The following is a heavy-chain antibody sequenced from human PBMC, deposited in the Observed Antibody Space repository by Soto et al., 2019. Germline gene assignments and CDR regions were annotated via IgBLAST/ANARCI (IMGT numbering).Heavy chain of an antibody. CDR3: AGSYYYYYGMDV. D-gene: IGHD6-6*01. CDR2: ISYDGSNK. J-gene: IGHJ6*02. Sequence: QVQLVESGGGVVQPGRSLRLSCAASGFTFSSYAMHWVRQAPGKGLEWVAVISYDGSNKYYADSVKGRFTISRDNSKNTLYLQMNSLRAEDTAVYYCAGSYYYYYGMDVWGQGTKVTVSS. V-gene: IGHV3-30-3*01. CDR1: GFTFSSYA.